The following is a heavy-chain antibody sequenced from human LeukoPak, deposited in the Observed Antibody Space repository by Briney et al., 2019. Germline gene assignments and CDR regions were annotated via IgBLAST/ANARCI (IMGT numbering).Heavy chain of an antibody. CDR1: GYTFTSYD. Sequence: ASVKVSCXASGYTFTSYDINWVRQATGQGLEWMGWMNPNSGNTGYAQKFQGRVTMTRNTSISTAYMELSSLRSEDTAVYYCARTNTIFGVVNDYWGQGTLVTVSS. CDR3: ARTNTIFGVVNDY. D-gene: IGHD3-3*01. J-gene: IGHJ4*02. CDR2: MNPNSGNT. V-gene: IGHV1-8*01.